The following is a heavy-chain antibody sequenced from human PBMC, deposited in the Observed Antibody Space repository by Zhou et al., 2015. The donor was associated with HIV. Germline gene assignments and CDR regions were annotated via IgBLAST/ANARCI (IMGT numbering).Heavy chain of an antibody. J-gene: IGHJ4*02. CDR1: GYTFTTYD. V-gene: IGHV1-8*01. D-gene: IGHD5-12*01. CDR2: MNPHTGNT. Sequence: QVLLVQSGPEVKKPGASVKVSCKSSGYTFTTYDINWVRQAPGQGLEWLGWMNPHTGNTGYAQKFQGRLTMTSDTSISAAYMELSSLTSEDTAVYYCARRGGKSGYSSGMFGYWGQGTLVTVAS. CDR3: ARRGGKSGYSSGMFGY.